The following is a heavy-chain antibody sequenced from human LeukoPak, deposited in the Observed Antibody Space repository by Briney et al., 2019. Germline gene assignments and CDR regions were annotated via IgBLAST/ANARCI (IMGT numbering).Heavy chain of an antibody. CDR2: INPNSGGT. D-gene: IGHD3-22*01. J-gene: IGHJ3*02. V-gene: IGHV1-2*02. CDR3: ARAMIVGNDAFDI. Sequence: GASVKVSCKASGYTFTGYYMHWVRQAPGQGLEWMGWINPNSGGTNYAQKFQGRVTMTRDTSISTAYMELSRLRSDDTAVYYCARAMIVGNDAFDIWGQGTMVTVSS. CDR1: GYTFTGYY.